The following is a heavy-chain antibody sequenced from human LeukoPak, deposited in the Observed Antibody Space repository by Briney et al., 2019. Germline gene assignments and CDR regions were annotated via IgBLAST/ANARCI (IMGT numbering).Heavy chain of an antibody. V-gene: IGHV4-34*01. J-gene: IGHJ4*02. CDR3: ARGPNSSGWYGRDY. D-gene: IGHD6-19*01. Sequence: PSETLSLTCAVYGGSFSGYYWSWIRQPPGKGLEWIGEINHSGSTNYNPSLKSRVTISVDTSNNQFSLKLSSVTAADTAVYYCARGPNSSGWYGRDYWGQGTLVTVSS. CDR1: GGSFSGYY. CDR2: INHSGST.